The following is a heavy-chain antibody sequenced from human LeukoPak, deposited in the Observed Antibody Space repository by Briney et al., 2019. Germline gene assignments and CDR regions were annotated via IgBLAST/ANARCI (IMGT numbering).Heavy chain of an antibody. Sequence: GGSLRLSCAASGFTFSSYAMTWVRQAPGKGLEWVSAISGSGGTTYYADSVKGRFTISRDNSKNTLFLQMNSLRAEDTAVYYCAKGGGVFAYYFDYWGQGTLVTVSS. CDR2: ISGSGGTT. CDR3: AKGGGVFAYYFDY. CDR1: GFTFSSYA. V-gene: IGHV3-23*01. J-gene: IGHJ4*02. D-gene: IGHD3-10*01.